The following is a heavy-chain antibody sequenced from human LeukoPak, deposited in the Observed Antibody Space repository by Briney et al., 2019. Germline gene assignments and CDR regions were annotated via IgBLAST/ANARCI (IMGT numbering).Heavy chain of an antibody. Sequence: GGSLRLSCAASGFTFSSYGMHWVRQAPGKGLEWVAVIWYDGSNKYYADSVKGRFTISRDNSKNTLYLQMNSLRAEDTAVYYCAKSPLTGTPFDHWGQGTLVTVSS. J-gene: IGHJ4*02. CDR1: GFTFSSYG. CDR2: IWYDGSNK. D-gene: IGHD1-1*01. CDR3: AKSPLTGTPFDH. V-gene: IGHV3-33*06.